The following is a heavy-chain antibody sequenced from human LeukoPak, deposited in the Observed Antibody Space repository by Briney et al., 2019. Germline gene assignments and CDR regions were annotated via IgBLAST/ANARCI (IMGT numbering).Heavy chain of an antibody. CDR2: IKSKTDGGTT. CDR3: TTAFNRDDYGPSDFDY. V-gene: IGHV3-15*01. Sequence: GGSLRLSCAASGFTFSNAWMSWVRQAPGKGLEWVGRIKSKTDGGTTDYAAPVKGRFTISRDDSKNTLYLQMNSLKTEDTAVYYCTTAFNRDDYGPSDFDYWGQGTLVTVSS. J-gene: IGHJ4*02. CDR1: GFTFSNAW. D-gene: IGHD4-17*01.